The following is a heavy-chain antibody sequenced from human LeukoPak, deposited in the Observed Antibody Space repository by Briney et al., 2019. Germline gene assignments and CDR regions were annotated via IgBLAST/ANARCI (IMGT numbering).Heavy chain of an antibody. V-gene: IGHV7-4-1*02. CDR2: INTNTGNP. D-gene: IGHD1-14*01. CDR3: ARDLTGSLWSPPHAFDI. CDR1: GYTFTSYA. J-gene: IGHJ3*02. Sequence: EASVKVSCKASGYTFTSYAMNWVRQAPGQGLEWMGWINTNTGNPTYAQGFTGRFVFSLDTSVSTAYLQISSLKAEDTAVYYCARDLTGSLWSPPHAFDIWGQGTMVTVSS.